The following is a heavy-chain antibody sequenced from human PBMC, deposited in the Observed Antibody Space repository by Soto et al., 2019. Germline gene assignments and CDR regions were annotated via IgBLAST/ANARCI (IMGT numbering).Heavy chain of an antibody. J-gene: IGHJ4*02. CDR1: GYSFSSHW. D-gene: IGHD4-17*01. CDR3: ARQGIGAEGFDL. Sequence: PGESLKISCKGSGYSFSSHWIGWVRQMPGKGLDWMGIIYPGDSDTKYSPSFRGQVTISADKSINTAYLQWSSLKASDTAMYFCARQGIGAEGFDLWGPGILVTVSS. V-gene: IGHV5-51*01. CDR2: IYPGDSDT.